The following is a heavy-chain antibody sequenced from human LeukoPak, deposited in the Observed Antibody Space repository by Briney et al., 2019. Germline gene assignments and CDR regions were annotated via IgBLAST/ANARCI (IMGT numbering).Heavy chain of an antibody. D-gene: IGHD3-22*01. Sequence: PGGSLRLSCAASGFTFRNYGMNWVRQAPGKGLEWVTIIWYDGSNKYYADSVKGRFTISRDNSKNTLYLQMNSLRAEDTAVYYCARGTSQWLLPHPFDYWGQGTLVTVSS. V-gene: IGHV3-30*02. CDR1: GFTFRNYG. CDR2: IWYDGSNK. J-gene: IGHJ4*02. CDR3: ARGTSQWLLPHPFDY.